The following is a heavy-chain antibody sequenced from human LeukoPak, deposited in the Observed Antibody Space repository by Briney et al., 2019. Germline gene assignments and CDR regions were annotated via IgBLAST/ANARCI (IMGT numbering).Heavy chain of an antibody. CDR1: GYSISSGYY. D-gene: IGHD2-2*01. Sequence: SETLSLTCTVSGYSISSGYYWVWIRQTPGKGLEWIGSIYRSGSTNYNPSLKSRVTISVDTSKNQFSLKVNSVTAADTALYYCARGDCSSTICYSPMDVWGKGTTVTVSS. CDR2: IYRSGST. J-gene: IGHJ6*03. V-gene: IGHV4-38-2*02. CDR3: ARGDCSSTICYSPMDV.